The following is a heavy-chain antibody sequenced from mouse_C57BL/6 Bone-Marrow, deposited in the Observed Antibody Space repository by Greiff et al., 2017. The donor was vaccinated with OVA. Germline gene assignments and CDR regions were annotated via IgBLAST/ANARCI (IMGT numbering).Heavy chain of an antibody. CDR3: TTWATVVATRYFDV. V-gene: IGHV14-4*01. CDR1: GFNIKDDY. J-gene: IGHJ1*03. Sequence: EVQLQQSGAELVRPGASVKLSCTASGFNIKDDYMHWVKQRPEQGLEWIGWIDPENGDTEYASKFQGTATITADTSSNTAYLQLSSLTSEDTAVYYCTTWATVVATRYFDVWGTGTTVTVSS. CDR2: IDPENGDT. D-gene: IGHD1-1*01.